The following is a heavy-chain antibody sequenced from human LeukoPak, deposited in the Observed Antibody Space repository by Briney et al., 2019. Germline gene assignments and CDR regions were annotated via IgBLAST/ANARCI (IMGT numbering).Heavy chain of an antibody. CDR2: INHSGST. D-gene: IGHD4-17*01. Sequence: SETLSLTCAVYGGSFSGYYWSWIRQPPGKGLEWIGEINHSGSTNYNPSLKSRVTISVDTSKNQFSLKLSSVTAADTAVYYCARAATTSRAYGDYPYYYYGMDVWGQGTTVTVSS. J-gene: IGHJ6*02. V-gene: IGHV4-34*01. CDR3: ARAATTSRAYGDYPYYYYGMDV. CDR1: GGSFSGYY.